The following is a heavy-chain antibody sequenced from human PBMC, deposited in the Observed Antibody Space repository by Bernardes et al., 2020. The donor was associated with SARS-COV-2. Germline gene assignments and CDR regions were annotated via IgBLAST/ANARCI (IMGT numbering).Heavy chain of an antibody. CDR3: ATMNRAIDY. V-gene: IGHV1-18*04. D-gene: IGHD3-22*01. CDR2: ISFHTGQT. J-gene: IGHJ4*02. Sequence: ASVKVSCKASGDTFNDYGFSWVRQAPGQGLEWMGWISFHTGQTDYALRFQGRVTMTTDTATRTAFMELRSLRSDDTAMYYCATMNRAIDYWGQGTLVTVSS. CDR1: GDTFNDYG.